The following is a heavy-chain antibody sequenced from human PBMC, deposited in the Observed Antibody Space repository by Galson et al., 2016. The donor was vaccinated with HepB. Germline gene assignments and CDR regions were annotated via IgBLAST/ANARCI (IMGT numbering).Heavy chain of an antibody. V-gene: IGHV3-7*01. J-gene: IGHJ4*02. CDR2: IKQNGSEK. D-gene: IGHD6-19*01. CDR1: GFTFSIYW. CDR3: ATTVAGFFDS. Sequence: SLRLSCAASGFTFSIYWMSWVRQAPGKGLEWVANIKQNGSEKYYVDSVGGRFTISRDNAKNSVYLQMNGLRVEDTAVYYCATTVAGFFDSWGQGNLVTVSS.